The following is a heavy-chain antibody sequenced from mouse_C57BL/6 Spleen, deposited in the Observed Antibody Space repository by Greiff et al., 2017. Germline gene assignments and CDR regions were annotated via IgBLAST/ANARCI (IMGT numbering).Heavy chain of an antibody. Sequence: QVQLQQSGAELVRPGASVTLSCKASGYTFTDYEMHWVKQTPVHGLEWIGAIDPETGGTAYNQKFKGKAILTADKSSSTAYMELRSLTSEDSAVYYCTRRGYIGYFDVWGTGTTVTVSS. D-gene: IGHD3-1*01. V-gene: IGHV1-15*01. CDR3: TRRGYIGYFDV. CDR2: IDPETGGT. J-gene: IGHJ1*03. CDR1: GYTFTDYE.